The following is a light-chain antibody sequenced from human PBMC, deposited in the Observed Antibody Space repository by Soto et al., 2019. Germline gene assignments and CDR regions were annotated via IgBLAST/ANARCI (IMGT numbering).Light chain of an antibody. CDR3: VQAVYTRT. V-gene: IGLV2-11*01. J-gene: IGLJ3*02. CDR1: SSDVGAYNY. Sequence: QSVLTQPRSVSGSPGQSVTISCTGSSSDVGAYNYVSWYQQHPGKAPKLMIYEVTKRPSGVPDRFFGSKSRNTASLTISGLQAEDEADYYCVQAVYTRTFGPGTK. CDR2: EVT.